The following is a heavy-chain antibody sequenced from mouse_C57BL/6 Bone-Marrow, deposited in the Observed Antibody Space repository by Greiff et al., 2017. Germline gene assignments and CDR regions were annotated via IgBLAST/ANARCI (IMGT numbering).Heavy chain of an antibody. D-gene: IGHD3-1*01. CDR3: ARTGALDD. CDR2: INPSSGYP. J-gene: IGHJ2*01. V-gene: IGHV1-4*01. Sequence: QVQLQQSGAELARPGASVKMSCKASGYTFTSYTMHWVKQRPGQGLEWIGYINPSSGYPKSNQKFKDKATLTADKSSSTAYMQLSSLTSEDSAVYYCARTGALDDWGQGTTLTVAS. CDR1: GYTFTSYT.